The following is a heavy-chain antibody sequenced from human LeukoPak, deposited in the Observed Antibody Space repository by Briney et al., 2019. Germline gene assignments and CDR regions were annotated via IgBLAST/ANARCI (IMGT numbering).Heavy chain of an antibody. D-gene: IGHD3-9*01. V-gene: IGHV3-23*01. CDR2: ISSGDRT. J-gene: IGHJ4*02. CDR1: GFTFSSYA. Sequence: GGSLRPSCAASGFTFSSYAMNWVRQAPGKGLEWVAGISSGDRTFHAESVKGRFTISRDKSKDTLYLQMNSLRAEDTAVYYCAKDATASPYFHWFDNWGQGTQVIVSS. CDR3: AKDATASPYFHWFDN.